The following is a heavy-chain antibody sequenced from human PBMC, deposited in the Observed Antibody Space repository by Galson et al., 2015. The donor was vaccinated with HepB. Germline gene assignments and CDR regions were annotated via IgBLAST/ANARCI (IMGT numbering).Heavy chain of an antibody. CDR3: SRTDDSSGYYSY. V-gene: IGHV3-74*01. D-gene: IGHD3-22*01. CDR2: INSDGSST. CDR1: GFTFSSYW. J-gene: IGHJ4*02. Sequence: SLRLSCAASGFTFSSYWMHWVRQAPGKGLVWVSRINSDGSSTSYADSVKGRFTISRDNAKNTVYLQMNSLRAEDTAVYYCSRTDDSSGYYSYWGQGTLVTVSS.